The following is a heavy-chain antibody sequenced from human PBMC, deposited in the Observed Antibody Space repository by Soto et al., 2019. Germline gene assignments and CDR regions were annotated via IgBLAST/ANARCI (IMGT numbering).Heavy chain of an antibody. V-gene: IGHV4-39*01. Sequence: SETLSLTCTVSGGSISSSSYYWGWIRQPPGKGLEWIGSIHYSGSTYYMPSLRSRVTLSVDTSKNQFSLRLTSVTAEDTAVYHCARHEGNGNVWPLDYWGQGILVTVSS. CDR1: GGSISSSSYY. CDR3: ARHEGNGNVWPLDY. J-gene: IGHJ4*02. CDR2: IHYSGST. D-gene: IGHD2-8*01.